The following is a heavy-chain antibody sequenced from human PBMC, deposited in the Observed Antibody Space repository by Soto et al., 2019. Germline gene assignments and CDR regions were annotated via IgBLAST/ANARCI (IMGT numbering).Heavy chain of an antibody. CDR3: PQLPWADYGGIFDP. CDR2: IYYTGTT. D-gene: IGHD4-17*01. V-gene: IGHV4-59*01. J-gene: IGHJ5*02. CDR1: GGSISSYY. Sequence: QVQLQESGPGLVKPSETLSLTCTVSGGSISSYYWSWIRQPPGKGLEWIGYIYYTGTTNYNPSLKTRVTTLVDPSKNPFSLKLSSVTAAPTAVYYCPQLPWADYGGIFDPWGQGTPVTVPS.